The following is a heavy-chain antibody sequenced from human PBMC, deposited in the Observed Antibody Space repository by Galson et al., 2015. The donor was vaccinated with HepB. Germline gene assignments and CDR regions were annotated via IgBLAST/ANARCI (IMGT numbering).Heavy chain of an antibody. D-gene: IGHD6-13*01. Sequence: SLRLSCAASGFTFSSYAMSWVRQAPGKGLEWVSAISGSGGSTYYADSVKGRFTISRDNSKNTLYLQMNSLRAEDTAVYYCAKKGGKQQLGAHFDYWGQGTLVTVSS. J-gene: IGHJ4*02. V-gene: IGHV3-23*01. CDR2: ISGSGGST. CDR1: GFTFSSYA. CDR3: AKKGGKQQLGAHFDY.